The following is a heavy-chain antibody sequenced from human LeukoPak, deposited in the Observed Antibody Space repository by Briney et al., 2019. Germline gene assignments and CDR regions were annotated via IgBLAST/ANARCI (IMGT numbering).Heavy chain of an antibody. CDR3: ASRASGTVTPHDY. CDR1: GYTFTSYG. CDR2: INPNSGGT. D-gene: IGHD4-17*01. J-gene: IGHJ4*02. Sequence: ASVKVSCKASGYTFTSYGISWVRQAPGQGLEWMGRINPNSGGTNYAQKFQGRGTMTRDTSISTAYMELSRLRSDDTAVYYCASRASGTVTPHDYWGQGTLVTVSS. V-gene: IGHV1-2*06.